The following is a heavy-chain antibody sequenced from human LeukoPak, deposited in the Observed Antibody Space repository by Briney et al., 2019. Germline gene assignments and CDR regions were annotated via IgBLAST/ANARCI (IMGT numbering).Heavy chain of an antibody. D-gene: IGHD3-10*01. CDR3: ARIQGGSGSQYDY. V-gene: IGHV3-48*03. Sequence: GGSLRLSCAASGFTFSSYEMNWVRQAPGKGQEWVSYISSSGSTIYYADAVKGRFTISRDNAENTVYLQMNSLRPDDTAVYYCARIQGGSGSQYDYWGQGTRVSVSS. J-gene: IGHJ4*02. CDR2: ISSSGSTI. CDR1: GFTFSSYE.